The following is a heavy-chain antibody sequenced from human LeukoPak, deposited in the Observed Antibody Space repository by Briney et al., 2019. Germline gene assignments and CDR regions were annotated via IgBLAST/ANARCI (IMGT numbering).Heavy chain of an antibody. J-gene: IGHJ4*02. V-gene: IGHV3-30*04. CDR3: ARSMAGYYYDSSGPLDY. Sequence: GGSLRLSCAASGFTFSSYAMHWVRQAPGKGLEWVAVISYDGSNKYYADSVKGRFTISRDNSKNTLYLQMNSLRDEDTAVYYCARSMAGYYYDSSGPLDYWGQGTMVTVSS. D-gene: IGHD3-22*01. CDR1: GFTFSSYA. CDR2: ISYDGSNK.